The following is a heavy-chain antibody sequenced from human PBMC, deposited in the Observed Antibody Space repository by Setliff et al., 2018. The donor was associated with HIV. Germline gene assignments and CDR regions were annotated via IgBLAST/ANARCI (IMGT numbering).Heavy chain of an antibody. V-gene: IGHV4-4*09. CDR3: ARTRGYTYGYIDS. Sequence: PSETLSLTCNVSGGSITNFYWSWIRQPPGKGLEWIGYIYNPGSTNFNPSLQSRVSMSVDVSTNQFSLKLNSVTAADTAVYYCARTRGYTYGYIDSWAQGTLVTVSS. CDR2: IYNPGST. J-gene: IGHJ4*02. D-gene: IGHD5-18*01. CDR1: GGSITNFY.